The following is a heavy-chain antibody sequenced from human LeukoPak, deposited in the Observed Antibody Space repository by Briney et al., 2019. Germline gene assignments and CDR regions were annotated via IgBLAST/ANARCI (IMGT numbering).Heavy chain of an antibody. CDR3: AKDGEMATNPLNYMDV. CDR2: ISWDGGST. J-gene: IGHJ6*03. CDR1: GFTFDDYA. V-gene: IGHV3-43D*03. D-gene: IGHD5-24*01. Sequence: PGGSLRLSCAASGFTFDDYAMHWVRQAPGKGLEWVSLISWDGGSTYYADSVKGRFTISRDNSKNSLYLQMNSLRAEDTALYYCAKDGEMATNPLNYMDVWGKGTTVTVSS.